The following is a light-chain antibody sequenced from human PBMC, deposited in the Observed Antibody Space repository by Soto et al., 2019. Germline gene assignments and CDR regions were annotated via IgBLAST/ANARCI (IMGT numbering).Light chain of an antibody. V-gene: IGKV3D-20*01. Sequence: IVVAQSPAAXSXXXXGXXXRSCGASQSVSSYLAWYQQKPGLAPRLVIYDSSIRATGIPDRFSGSGSGTDFTLTISRLEPEDFAMYFCQQYGNSPQITFGQGTRLEI. CDR1: QSVSSY. CDR2: DSS. J-gene: IGKJ5*01. CDR3: QQYGNSPQIT.